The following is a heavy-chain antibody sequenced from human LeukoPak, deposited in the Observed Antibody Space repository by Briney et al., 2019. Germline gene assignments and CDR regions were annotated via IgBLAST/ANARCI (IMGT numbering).Heavy chain of an antibody. V-gene: IGHV1-46*01. CDR2: INPSGGST. D-gene: IGHD4-23*01. CDR1: GYTFTSYY. J-gene: IGHJ3*02. CDR3: ARDRWVGSDAFDI. Sequence: ASVKVSCKASGYTFTSYYMHWVRQAPGQGLEWMGIINPSGGSTSYAQKFQGRVTMTRDMSTSTVYMELSRLRSDDTAVYYCARDRWVGSDAFDIWGQGTMVTVSS.